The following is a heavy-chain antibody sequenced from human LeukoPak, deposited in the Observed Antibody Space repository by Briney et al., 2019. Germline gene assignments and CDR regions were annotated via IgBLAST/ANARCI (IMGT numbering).Heavy chain of an antibody. J-gene: IGHJ4*02. CDR2: FSGSGGST. CDR3: ARSGLSRFDY. V-gene: IGHV3-23*01. D-gene: IGHD4/OR15-4a*01. Sequence: GGSLRLSCAASGFTFSSYGMSWVRQAPGKGLEWVSAFSGSGGSTYYAGSVKGRFTISRDNSKNTLFLQMNSLRAEDTAVYYCARSGLSRFDYWGQGTLVTVSS. CDR1: GFTFSSYG.